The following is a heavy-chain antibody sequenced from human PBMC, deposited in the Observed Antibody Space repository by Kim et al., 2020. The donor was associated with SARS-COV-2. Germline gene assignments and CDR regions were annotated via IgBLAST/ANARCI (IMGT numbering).Heavy chain of an antibody. CDR3: ARVYRVGATIAFDY. Sequence: AKKYQGRVTMTRDTSTSTVYMELSSLRSEDTAVYYCARVYRVGATIAFDYWGQGTLVTVSS. V-gene: IGHV1-46*01. J-gene: IGHJ4*02. D-gene: IGHD1-26*01.